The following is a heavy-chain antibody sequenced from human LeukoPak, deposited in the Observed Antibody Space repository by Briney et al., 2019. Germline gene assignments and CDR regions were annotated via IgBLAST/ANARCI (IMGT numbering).Heavy chain of an antibody. CDR3: ACSRGDLYNWFDP. J-gene: IGHJ5*02. V-gene: IGHV4-31*03. Sequence: SETLSLTCTVSGGSISSGGYYWSWIRQHPGKGLEWIGYIYYSGSTYYNPSLKSRVTISVDTSKNQFSLKLSSVTAADTAVYYRACSRGDLYNWFDPWGQGTLVTVSS. D-gene: IGHD7-27*01. CDR1: GGSISSGGYY. CDR2: IYYSGST.